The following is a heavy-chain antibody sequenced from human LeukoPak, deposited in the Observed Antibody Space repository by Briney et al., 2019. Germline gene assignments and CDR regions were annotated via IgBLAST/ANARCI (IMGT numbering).Heavy chain of an antibody. Sequence: SETLSLTCTVSGGSISSYYWSWIRQPAGKGLEWIGYIYYSGSTNYNPSLKSRVTISVDTSKNQFSLKLSSVTAADTAVYYCASSSGWRRTFDYWGQGTLITVSS. D-gene: IGHD6-19*01. CDR3: ASSSGWRRTFDY. V-gene: IGHV4-59*01. J-gene: IGHJ4*02. CDR2: IYYSGST. CDR1: GGSISSYY.